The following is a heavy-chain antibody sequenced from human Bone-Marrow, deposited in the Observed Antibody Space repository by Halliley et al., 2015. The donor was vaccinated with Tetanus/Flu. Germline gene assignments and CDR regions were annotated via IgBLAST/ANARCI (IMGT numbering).Heavy chain of an antibody. CDR2: IYSGGNT. CDR1: EFTVSSNY. D-gene: IGHD1-26*01. Sequence: VQLVQSGGGLIQSGGSLRLSCAASEFTVSSNYMSWVRQAPGRGLEWVSLIYSGGNTYYADSVKGRFTISRDNSKNTVYLQMSSLRTEDTAVYYCASSSSGSYDYWGQGTLVTVSS. CDR3: ASSSSGSYDY. V-gene: IGHV3-53*01. J-gene: IGHJ4*02.